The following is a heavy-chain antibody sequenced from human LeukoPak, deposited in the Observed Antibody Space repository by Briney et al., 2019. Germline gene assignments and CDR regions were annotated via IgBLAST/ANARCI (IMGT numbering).Heavy chain of an antibody. V-gene: IGHV3-21*01. D-gene: IGHD2-2*02. J-gene: IGHJ4*02. CDR3: ARACTSCYTPLGYFDY. CDR2: SGTRSGTK. Sequence: GGSLRLSCAASGFTVSSLAMHWVRQAPGKGLEWVSSSGTRSGTKYYADSVKGRFTISRDSAMNSVSLQINSLRAEDTAVYYCARACTSCYTPLGYFDYWGQGTLVTVSS. CDR1: GFTVSSLA.